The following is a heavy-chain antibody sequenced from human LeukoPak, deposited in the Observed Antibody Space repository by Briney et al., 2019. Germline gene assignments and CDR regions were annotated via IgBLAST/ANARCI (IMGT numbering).Heavy chain of an antibody. D-gene: IGHD5-12*01. CDR1: GYSISSGYY. Sequence: PSETLSLTCAVSGYSISSGYYWGWIRQPPGKGLEWIGSIYHSGSTNYNPSLKSRVTISVDTSKNQFSLKLSSVTAADTAVYYCARGPSPQFGWLRSLDYWGQGTLVTVSS. CDR3: ARGPSPQFGWLRSLDY. CDR2: IYHSGST. V-gene: IGHV4-38-2*01. J-gene: IGHJ4*02.